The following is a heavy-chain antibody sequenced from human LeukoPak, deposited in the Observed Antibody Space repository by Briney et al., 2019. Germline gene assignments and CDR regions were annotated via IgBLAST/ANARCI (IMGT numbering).Heavy chain of an antibody. V-gene: IGHV3-53*01. Sequence: GGSLRLSCAASGFTVSSHYMSWVRQAPGKGLEWVSVIYSGGNTYYADSVKGRFTISRDNSKNTLYLQMNSLSTEDTAVYYCAKSKRQWLALFDYWGQGTLVTVSS. CDR3: AKSKRQWLALFDY. D-gene: IGHD6-19*01. J-gene: IGHJ4*02. CDR2: IYSGGNT. CDR1: GFTVSSHY.